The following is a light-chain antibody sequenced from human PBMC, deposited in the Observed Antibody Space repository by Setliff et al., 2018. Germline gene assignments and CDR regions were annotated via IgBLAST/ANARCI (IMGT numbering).Light chain of an antibody. CDR3: SSYGSSTLL. V-gene: IGLV2-14*03. CDR2: DVS. Sequence: QSSLTQPASVSRSPGQSITISCTGTSSDIGDSKYVSWYQQHPGKAPKLLIFDVSVRPSGVSNRFSGSKSGNTASLSISGLQAEDEAEYYCSSYGSSTLLFGGGTK. CDR1: SSDIGDSKY. J-gene: IGLJ2*01.